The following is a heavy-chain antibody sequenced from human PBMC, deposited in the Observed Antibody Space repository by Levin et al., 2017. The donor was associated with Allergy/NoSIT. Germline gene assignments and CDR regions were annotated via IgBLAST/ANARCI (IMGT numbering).Heavy chain of an antibody. CDR3: AAGHSRTSCYERWCYYDYGMDV. J-gene: IGHJ6*02. CDR1: GFTFSDYY. Sequence: LSLTCAASGFTFSDYYMSWIRQAPGKGLEWVSYISSSSSYTNYADSVKGRFTISRDNAKNSLYLQMNSLRAEDTAVYYCAAGHSRTSCYERWCYYDYGMDVWGQGTTVTVSS. CDR2: ISSSSSYT. V-gene: IGHV3-11*03. D-gene: IGHD2-2*01.